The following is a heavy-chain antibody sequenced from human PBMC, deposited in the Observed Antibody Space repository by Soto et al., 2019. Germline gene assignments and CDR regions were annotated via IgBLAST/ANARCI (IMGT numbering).Heavy chain of an antibody. V-gene: IGHV5-51*01. CDR1: GYSFTSYW. CDR2: IYPGDSDT. J-gene: IGHJ5*02. Sequence: GESLKISCKGSGYSFTSYWIGWVRQMPGKGLEWMGIIYPGDSDTRYSPSFQGQVTISADKSISTAYLQSSSLKASDTAMYYCARPHNDYGDYESLYNWFDPWGQGTLVTVS. D-gene: IGHD4-17*01. CDR3: ARPHNDYGDYESLYNWFDP.